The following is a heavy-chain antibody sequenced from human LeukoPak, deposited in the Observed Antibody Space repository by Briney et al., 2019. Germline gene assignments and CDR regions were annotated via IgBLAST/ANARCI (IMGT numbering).Heavy chain of an antibody. Sequence: PGGSLRLSCAASGFTFSSYDMHWVRQPTGKGLEWVSAIGTAGDTYYSHSVQGRFTISRENAKNSLYLQMNSLRAEDTAVYYCARGRYDSSGYYSIFDYWGQGTLVTVSS. J-gene: IGHJ4*02. CDR1: GFTFSSYD. V-gene: IGHV3-13*01. CDR3: ARGRYDSSGYYSIFDY. CDR2: IGTAGDT. D-gene: IGHD3-22*01.